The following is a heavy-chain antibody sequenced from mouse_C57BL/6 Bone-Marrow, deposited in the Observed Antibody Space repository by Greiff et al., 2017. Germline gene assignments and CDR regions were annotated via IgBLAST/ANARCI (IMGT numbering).Heavy chain of an antibody. D-gene: IGHD3-1*01. Sequence: VHVKQSGPELVKPGASVKISCKASGYTFTDYYINWVKQRPGQGLEWIGEIDPSDSYTNYNQKFKGKATLTVDTSSSTAYMQLSSLTAEDSAVYYWARSGPAWFAYWGQGTLVTVSA. CDR2: IDPSDSYT. J-gene: IGHJ3*01. CDR3: ARSGPAWFAY. CDR1: GYTFTDYY. V-gene: IGHV1-50*01.